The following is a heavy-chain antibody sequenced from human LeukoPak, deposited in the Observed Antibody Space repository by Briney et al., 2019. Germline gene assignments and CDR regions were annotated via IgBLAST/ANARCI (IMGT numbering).Heavy chain of an antibody. V-gene: IGHV3-21*01. CDR2: ISSSSSYI. CDR1: GFTFSSYS. D-gene: IGHD3-9*01. CDR3: ARDFSYDILTGYYPYYYYGMDV. J-gene: IGHJ6*02. Sequence: GGSLRLSCAASGFTFSSYSMNWVRQAPGKGLEWVSSISSSSSYIYYADSVKGRFTISRDNAKNSLYLQTNSLRAEDTAVYYCARDFSYDILTGYYPYYYYGMDVWGQGTTVTVSS.